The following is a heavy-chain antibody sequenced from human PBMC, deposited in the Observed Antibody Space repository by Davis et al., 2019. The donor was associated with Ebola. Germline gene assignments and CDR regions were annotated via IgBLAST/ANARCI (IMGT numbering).Heavy chain of an antibody. D-gene: IGHD3-10*01. Sequence: GGSLRLSCAASGFTFSSYAMSWVRQAPGKGLEWVSAISGSGGSTYYADSVKGRFTISRDNSKNTLYLQMNSLRAEDTAVYYCAKDGDSGSNYVSPLFDPWGQGTLVTVSS. CDR1: GFTFSSYA. J-gene: IGHJ5*02. CDR2: ISGSGGST. CDR3: AKDGDSGSNYVSPLFDP. V-gene: IGHV3-23*01.